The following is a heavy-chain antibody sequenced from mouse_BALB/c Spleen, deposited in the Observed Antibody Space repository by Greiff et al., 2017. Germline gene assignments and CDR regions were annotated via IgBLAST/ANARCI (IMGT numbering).Heavy chain of an antibody. V-gene: IGHV5-12-1*01. Sequence: EVKLMESGGGLVKPGGSLKLSCAASGFAFSSYDMSWVRQTPEKRLEWVAYISSGGGSTYYPDTVKGRFTISRDNAKNTLYLQMSSLKSEDTAMYYCARHGRTTAYYYAMDYWGQGTSVTVSS. CDR2: ISSGGGST. CDR3: ARHGRTTAYYYAMDY. J-gene: IGHJ4*01. D-gene: IGHD1-2*01. CDR1: GFAFSSYD.